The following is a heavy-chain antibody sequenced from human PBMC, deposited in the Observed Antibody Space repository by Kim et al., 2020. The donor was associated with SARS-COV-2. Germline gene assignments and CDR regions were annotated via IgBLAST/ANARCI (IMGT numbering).Heavy chain of an antibody. Sequence: GGSLRLSCAASGFTVSSYAMSWVRQAAGKGLEWVPGISSIGGSTYYADYVKGRFTIARDNSKNTLYRQMNSLRAEDTAVYYCAKEGDMIVPWSFDLWGRDTLVTVSS. V-gene: IGHV3-23*01. CDR1: GFTVSSYA. D-gene: IGHD3-22*01. CDR2: ISSIGGST. J-gene: IGHJ2*01. CDR3: AKEGDMIVPWSFDL.